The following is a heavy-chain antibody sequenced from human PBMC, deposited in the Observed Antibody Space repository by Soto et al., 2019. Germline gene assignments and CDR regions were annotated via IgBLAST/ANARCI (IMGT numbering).Heavy chain of an antibody. CDR3: AHKGYGDYPLDS. Sequence: QITLKESGPTLVKPTQTLTLTCTFSGFSLSTSGVGVGWIRQPPGKALEWLAVIYWDDYKHYSPSLKSRLTITKDTSKIQVVLTMTNMDPVDTATYYCAHKGYGDYPLDSWGQGTLLTVSS. V-gene: IGHV2-5*02. J-gene: IGHJ4*02. D-gene: IGHD4-17*01. CDR2: IYWDDYK. CDR1: GFSLSTSGVG.